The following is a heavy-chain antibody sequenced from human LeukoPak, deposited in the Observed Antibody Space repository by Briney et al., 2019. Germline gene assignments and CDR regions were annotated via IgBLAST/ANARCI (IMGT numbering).Heavy chain of an antibody. CDR1: GGTFSSYA. CDR3: ERDSSQRDWFDP. V-gene: IGHV1-69*05. CDR2: IIPIFGTA. Sequence: ASVRVSCKASGGTFSSYAISWVRQAPGQGLEWMGGIIPIFGTANYAQKFQGRVTITTDEYTSTAYMELSSLRSEDTAVYYCERDSSQRDWFDPWGQGTLVTVSS. J-gene: IGHJ5*02.